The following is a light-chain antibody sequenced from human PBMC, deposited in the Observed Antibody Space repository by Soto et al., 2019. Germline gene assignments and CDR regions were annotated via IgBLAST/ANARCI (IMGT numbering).Light chain of an antibody. J-gene: IGLJ3*02. V-gene: IGLV8-61*01. CDR2: STN. Sequence: QAVVTQEPSFSVSPGRTVTLTCGLSSGSVSTDNYPSWYQQTPGQSPRTLVYSTNTRPYGVPDRFSGSILGNKAALTITGAQAEDESDYYCLLYVGSCSLLFGGGTKLTVL. CDR3: LLYVGSCSLL. CDR1: SGSVSTDNY.